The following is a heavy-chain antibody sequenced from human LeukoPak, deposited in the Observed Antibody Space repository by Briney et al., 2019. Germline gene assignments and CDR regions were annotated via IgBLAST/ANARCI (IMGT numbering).Heavy chain of an antibody. D-gene: IGHD3-16*02. CDR1: GYTFTGYY. J-gene: IGHJ4*02. CDR2: INPNSGGT. Sequence: GASVKVSCKASGYTFTGYYMHWVRQAPGQGLEWMGRINPNSGGTNYAQKFQGRVTMTRDTSISTAYMELSRLRSDDTAVYYCARGSMITFGGVIACFDYWGQGTLVTVSS. CDR3: ARGSMITFGGVIACFDY. V-gene: IGHV1-2*06.